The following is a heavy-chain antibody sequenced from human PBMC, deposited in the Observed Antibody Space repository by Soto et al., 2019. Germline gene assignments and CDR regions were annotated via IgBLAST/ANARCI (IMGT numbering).Heavy chain of an antibody. V-gene: IGHV4-59*01. Sequence: SEALSLTCSDSGGSISNYYWSWIRQAPGKGLEWIGYISYSGSTNYKPYLKSRVTILVDTSKNQFSLKLRSVTAADSAVYYCARDRGDYAFWSGYFYGMDVWGQGTTVTAP. CDR3: ARDRGDYAFWSGYFYGMDV. J-gene: IGHJ6*02. CDR2: ISYSGST. D-gene: IGHD3-3*01. CDR1: GGSISNYY.